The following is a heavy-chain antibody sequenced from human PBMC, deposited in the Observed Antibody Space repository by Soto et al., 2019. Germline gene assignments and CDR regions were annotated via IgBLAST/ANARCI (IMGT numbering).Heavy chain of an antibody. CDR3: AREGLITGTTYYYYGMDV. J-gene: IGHJ6*02. V-gene: IGHV4-59*01. CDR1: GDSISSFY. D-gene: IGHD1-7*01. Sequence: QVQLQESGPGLVKPSETLSLTCTVSGDSISSFYWSWIRQPPGKGLEWIGYISYSGSTNYNPSLKSRVPISVDTSKNQFSLKLSSVTAADTAVYYCAREGLITGTTYYYYGMDVWGQGTTVTVSS. CDR2: ISYSGST.